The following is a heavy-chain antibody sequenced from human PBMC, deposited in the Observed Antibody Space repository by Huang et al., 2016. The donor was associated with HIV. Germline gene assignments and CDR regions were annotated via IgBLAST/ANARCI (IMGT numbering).Heavy chain of an antibody. CDR3: ARDATKNPRGWFDP. CDR2: INQLGRP. CDR1: GGSLSGYY. J-gene: IGHJ5*02. Sequence: QVHLQQWGAGLLKSAETLSLTCAVYGGSLSGYYWSWLRPTPGKGLEWIGEINQLGRPNCSPSLRSRVSIAMDGSKKQFSLKLRSSSDADTAVYFCARDATKNPRGWFDPWGQGTLVTVSS. D-gene: IGHD3-10*01. V-gene: IGHV4-34*02.